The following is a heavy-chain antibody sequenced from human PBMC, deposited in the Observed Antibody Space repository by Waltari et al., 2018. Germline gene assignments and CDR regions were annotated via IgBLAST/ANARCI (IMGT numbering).Heavy chain of an antibody. D-gene: IGHD3-3*01. V-gene: IGHV3-74*01. Sequence: EVQLVESGGGLVQPGGSLRLSCETSGLTFSGYYFHWVRQAPGKGLVWVSRNNSDGTITKYANSVKGRFTISRDNARSTLYLQMNSLRVEDTAVYYCATGGYDFWTGYHKIWGQGTMVTVTS. CDR3: ATGGYDFWTGYHKI. CDR1: GLTFSGYY. J-gene: IGHJ3*02. CDR2: NNSDGTIT.